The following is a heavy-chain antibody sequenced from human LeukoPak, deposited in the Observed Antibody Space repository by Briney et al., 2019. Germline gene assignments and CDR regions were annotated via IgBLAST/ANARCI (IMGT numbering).Heavy chain of an antibody. V-gene: IGHV3-23*01. CDR3: ARDRPPIYYDSSGYYFDY. Sequence: GGSLRLSCAASGFTFSSYAMSWVRQAPGKGLEWVSAISGSGGSTYYADSVKGRFTISRDNSKNTLYLQMNSLRAEDTAVYYCARDRPPIYYDSSGYYFDYWGQGTLVTVSS. CDR2: ISGSGGST. J-gene: IGHJ4*02. CDR1: GFTFSSYA. D-gene: IGHD3-22*01.